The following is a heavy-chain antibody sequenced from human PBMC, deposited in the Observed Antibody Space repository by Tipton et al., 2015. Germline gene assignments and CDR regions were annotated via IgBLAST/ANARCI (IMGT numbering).Heavy chain of an antibody. Sequence: TLSLTCTVSGGSIRSYYWNWIRQPPGKGLEWIGYIYYSGSTNYNPSLKSRVTISVDTSKNQFSLKLNSVTAADTAVYYCSRASSVGGPRGGWLDPWGQGALVTVSS. D-gene: IGHD1-26*01. V-gene: IGHV4-59*01. CDR1: GGSIRSYY. J-gene: IGHJ5*02. CDR2: IYYSGST. CDR3: SRASSVGGPRGGWLDP.